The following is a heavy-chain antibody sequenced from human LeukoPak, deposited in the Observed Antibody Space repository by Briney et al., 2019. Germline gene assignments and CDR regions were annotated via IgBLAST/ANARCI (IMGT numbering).Heavy chain of an antibody. Sequence: RASVKVSCKASGYTFTSYGISWVRQAPGQGLEWMGWISAYNGNTNYAQKLQGRVTMTTDTSTSTAYMELRSLRSDDTAVYYCARGLEWLTRRRTWFDPWGQGTLVTVSS. CDR3: ARGLEWLTRRRTWFDP. CDR1: GYTFTSYG. CDR2: ISAYNGNT. D-gene: IGHD3-3*01. V-gene: IGHV1-18*01. J-gene: IGHJ5*02.